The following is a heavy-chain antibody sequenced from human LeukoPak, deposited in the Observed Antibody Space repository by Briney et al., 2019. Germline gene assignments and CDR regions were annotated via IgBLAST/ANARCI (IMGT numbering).Heavy chain of an antibody. CDR3: ARCSWYGFDY. CDR1: GGSISSGDYY. Sequence: SETLSLTCTVSGGSISSGDYYWSWIRQPPGKGLEWIGYIYYSGSTYYNPSLKSRVTISVDTSTNQFSLKLSSVTAADTAVYYCARCSWYGFDYWGQGTLVTVSS. D-gene: IGHD6-13*01. J-gene: IGHJ4*02. CDR2: IYYSGST. V-gene: IGHV4-30-4*08.